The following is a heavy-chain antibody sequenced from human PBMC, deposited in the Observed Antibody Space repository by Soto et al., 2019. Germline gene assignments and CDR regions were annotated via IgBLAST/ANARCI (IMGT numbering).Heavy chain of an antibody. CDR1: GYTFTSYD. Sequence: GXSGEVSFRASGYTFTSYDINWVREATGQGLEWMGWMNPNSGNTGYAQNFQGRVTMTRNTSISTAYMELSSLRSEDTAVYYCARGAFGSSGTMGYWGQGTLVTVSS. D-gene: IGHD3-22*01. V-gene: IGHV1-8*01. CDR2: MNPNSGNT. CDR3: ARGAFGSSGTMGY. J-gene: IGHJ4*02.